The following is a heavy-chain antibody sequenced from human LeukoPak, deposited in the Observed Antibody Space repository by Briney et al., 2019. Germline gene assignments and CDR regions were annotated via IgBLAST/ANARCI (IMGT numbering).Heavy chain of an antibody. CDR1: GFTFSSYW. J-gene: IGHJ6*03. D-gene: IGHD1-1*01. Sequence: GGSLRLSCAASGFTFSSYWMHWVRQAPGKGLVWVSRIRSDGSSTSYADSVKGRFTISRDNAKNTLYLQMNSLRAEDTAVYYCARDVQGGYYYLDVWGKGTTVTISS. V-gene: IGHV3-74*01. CDR3: ARDVQGGYYYLDV. CDR2: IRSDGSST.